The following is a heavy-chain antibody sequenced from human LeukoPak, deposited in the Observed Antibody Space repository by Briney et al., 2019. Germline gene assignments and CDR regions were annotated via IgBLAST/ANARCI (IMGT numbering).Heavy chain of an antibody. Sequence: SETLSLTCTVSGGSISGYHWSWIRQPPGKGLEWIGHIYYTGSTNYNPSFKSRLIMSVDTSKNQYSLKLSSVTAADTAVYYCARGNILSGYCFDFWGQGALVTVSS. D-gene: IGHD3-9*01. V-gene: IGHV4-59*12. CDR2: IYYTGST. J-gene: IGHJ4*02. CDR3: ARGNILSGYCFDF. CDR1: GGSISGYH.